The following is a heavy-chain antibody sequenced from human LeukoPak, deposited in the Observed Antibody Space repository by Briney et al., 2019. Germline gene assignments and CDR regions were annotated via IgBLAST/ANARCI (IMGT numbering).Heavy chain of an antibody. V-gene: IGHV4-39*07. CDR3: ARTVIDRSGYSAFDI. J-gene: IGHJ3*02. CDR2: IYYSGST. Sequence: SETLSLTCTVSGGSISSSSYYWGWIRQPPGKGLEWIGSIYYSGSTYYNPSLKSRGTISADTSNNQFSLNLSSVTAADTAVYYCARTVIDRSGYSAFDIWGQGTMVAVSS. D-gene: IGHD3-22*01. CDR1: GGSISSSSYY.